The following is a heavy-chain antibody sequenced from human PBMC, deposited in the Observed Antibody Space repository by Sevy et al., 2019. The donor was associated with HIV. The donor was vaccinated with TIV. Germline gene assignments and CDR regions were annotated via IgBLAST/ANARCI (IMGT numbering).Heavy chain of an antibody. J-gene: IGHJ5*02. D-gene: IGHD2-2*01. CDR3: ARAPPVVVVPGAPSWFDP. V-gene: IGHV4-34*01. CDR2: INHSGST. Sequence: LLAASETLSLTCAVYGGSFSGYYWNWIRQSPGKGLEWIGEINHSGSTHYNPSLKSRVTISVDTSKNQFSLRLNSVTAADTAVYYCARAPPVVVVPGAPSWFDPWGQGTLVTVSS. CDR1: GGSFSGYY.